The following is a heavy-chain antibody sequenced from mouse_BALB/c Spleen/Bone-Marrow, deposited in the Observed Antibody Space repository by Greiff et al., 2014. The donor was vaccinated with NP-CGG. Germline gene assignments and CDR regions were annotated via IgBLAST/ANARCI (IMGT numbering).Heavy chain of an antibody. V-gene: IGHV1-18*01. CDR3: ARVGELRRGAWFPY. D-gene: IGHD3-3*01. CDR1: GYSFTGYT. J-gene: IGHJ3*01. Sequence: EVQVVESGPELVKPGASMKISCKASGYSFTGYTMNWVKQSHGKNLEWIGLINSYNGGTSYNQKFEDKASLTVDKSSSTAYMELLSLTSEDPAVYYCARVGELRRGAWFPYWGQGTLVTVSA. CDR2: INSYNGGT.